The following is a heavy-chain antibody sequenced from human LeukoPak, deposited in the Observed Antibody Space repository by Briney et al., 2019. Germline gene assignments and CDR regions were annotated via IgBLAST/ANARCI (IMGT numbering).Heavy chain of an antibody. J-gene: IGHJ4*02. CDR3: ARVTGGSTEWGYFDY. D-gene: IGHD3-10*01. Sequence: PSETLSLTCTVSGDSITSNSDYWGWIRQPPGKGLEWIGSIYYSGSTYYNPSLKSRVTISVDTSKNQFSLKLSSVTAADTAVYYCARVTGGSTEWGYFDYWGQGTLVTVSS. CDR2: IYYSGST. V-gene: IGHV4-39*07. CDR1: GDSITSNSDY.